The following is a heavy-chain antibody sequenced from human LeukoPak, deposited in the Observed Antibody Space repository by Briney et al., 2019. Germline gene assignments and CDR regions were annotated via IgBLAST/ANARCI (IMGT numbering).Heavy chain of an antibody. J-gene: IGHJ3*02. CDR2: INHSGST. CDR1: GGSFSGYY. V-gene: IGHV4-34*01. CDR3: ARGHPLIYDFWSGSQTIAFDI. Sequence: SETLSLTCAVYGGSFSGYYWSWIRQPPGKGLEWIGEINHSGSTNYNPSLKSRDTISVDTSKNQFSLKLSSVTAADTAVYYCARGHPLIYDFWSGSQTIAFDIWGQGTMVTVSS. D-gene: IGHD3-3*01.